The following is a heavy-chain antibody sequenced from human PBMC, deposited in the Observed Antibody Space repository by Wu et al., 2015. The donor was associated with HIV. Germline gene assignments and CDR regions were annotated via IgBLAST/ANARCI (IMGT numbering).Heavy chain of an antibody. CDR3: ARRPGGGWEPSPKYYFDY. V-gene: IGHV1-2*02. Sequence: QVQLVQSGAEVKKPGASVKVSCKASGYTFTGYYMHWVRQAPGQGLEWMGWINPNSGGTNYAQKFQGRVTMTRDTSISTAYMELSRLRSDDTAVYYCARRPGGGWEPSPKYYFDYWGQGTLVTVSS. CDR1: GYTFTGYY. CDR2: INPNSGGT. J-gene: IGHJ4*02. D-gene: IGHD1-26*01.